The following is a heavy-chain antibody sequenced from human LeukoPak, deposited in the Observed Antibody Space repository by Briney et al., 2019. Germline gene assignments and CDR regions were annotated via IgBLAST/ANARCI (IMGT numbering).Heavy chain of an antibody. V-gene: IGHV1-2*02. Sequence: ASVTVSCTASGYTFTGYYMHWERQSPGQGLEWMGWINPNSGGTNYAQKFQGRVTMTRDTSISTAYMELSRLRSDDTAVYYCARWSLALSDPPNNWFDPWGQGTLVTVSS. CDR1: GYTFTGYY. CDR3: ARWSLALSDPPNNWFDP. J-gene: IGHJ5*02. CDR2: INPNSGGT.